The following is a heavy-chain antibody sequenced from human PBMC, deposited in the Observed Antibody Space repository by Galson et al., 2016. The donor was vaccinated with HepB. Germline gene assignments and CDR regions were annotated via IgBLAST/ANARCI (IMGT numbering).Heavy chain of an antibody. J-gene: IGHJ6*02. Sequence: SETLSLTCTVSGDSVNSNSYYWSWIRQPPGKGLEWIGYLSYSGGTSYNPSLKSRATISVDTAKNLFSLKLTSVTAADTAKYYCAKEGSRNYYDTGLDVWGQGATVTVS. D-gene: IGHD3-22*01. V-gene: IGHV4-61*01. CDR1: GDSVNSNSYY. CDR3: AKEGSRNYYDTGLDV. CDR2: LSYSGGT.